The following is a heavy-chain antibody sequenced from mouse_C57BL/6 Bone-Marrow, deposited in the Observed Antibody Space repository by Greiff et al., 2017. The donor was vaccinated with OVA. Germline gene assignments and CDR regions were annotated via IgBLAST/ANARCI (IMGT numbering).Heavy chain of an antibody. D-gene: IGHD1-1*01. Sequence: QVQLQQPGAELVRPGSSVKLSCKASGYTFTSYWMDWVKQRPGQGLEWIGNIYPSDSETHYNQKFKDKATLTVDKSSSTAYMQLSSLTSEDSAVYYCARGYYGTQYYFDYWGQGTTLTVSS. CDR3: ARGYYGTQYYFDY. CDR2: IYPSDSET. V-gene: IGHV1-61*01. J-gene: IGHJ2*01. CDR1: GYTFTSYW.